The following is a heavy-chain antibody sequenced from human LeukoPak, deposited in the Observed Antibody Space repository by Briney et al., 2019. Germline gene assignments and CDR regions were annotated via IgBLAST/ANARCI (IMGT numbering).Heavy chain of an antibody. CDR1: GFTFSSYE. CDR2: ISSSGSTI. CDR3: ARDLGSIAVAGFDAFDI. Sequence: GGSLRLSCAASGFTFSSYEMNWVRQAPGKRLEWVSYISSSGSTIYYADSVKGRFTISRDNAKNSLYLQMNSLRAEDTAVYYCARDLGSIAVAGFDAFDIWGQGTMVTVSS. V-gene: IGHV3-48*03. J-gene: IGHJ3*02. D-gene: IGHD6-19*01.